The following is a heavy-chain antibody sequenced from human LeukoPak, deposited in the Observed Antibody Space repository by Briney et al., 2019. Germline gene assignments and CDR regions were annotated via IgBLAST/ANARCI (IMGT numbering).Heavy chain of an antibody. Sequence: SETLSLTCAVYGGSFSVYYWSWIRQPPGKALEWIGEINHSRSTNYNPPRQSRVTISVGTSNNQFSLKLSSVTAADTAVYYCASPYSSPSDYWGQGTLVTVSS. D-gene: IGHD6-13*01. CDR3: ASPYSSPSDY. CDR1: GGSFSVYY. CDR2: INHSRST. J-gene: IGHJ4*02. V-gene: IGHV4-34*01.